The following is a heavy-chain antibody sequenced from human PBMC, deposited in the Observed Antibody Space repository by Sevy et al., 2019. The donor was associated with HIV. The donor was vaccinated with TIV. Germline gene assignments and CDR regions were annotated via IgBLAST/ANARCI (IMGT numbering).Heavy chain of an antibody. CDR3: AKGGFSLTGFYSPIYYYGMDV. CDR2: ISGSGGST. Sequence: GGYLRLSCAASGFIFSSYDMSWVRQAPGKGLEWVSGISGSGGSTYYADSAKGRFTISRDNSMHTLYLQMNSLRAEDTALYYCAKGGFSLTGFYSPIYYYGMDVWGQGTTVTVSS. J-gene: IGHJ6*02. D-gene: IGHD3-9*01. V-gene: IGHV3-23*01. CDR1: GFIFSSYD.